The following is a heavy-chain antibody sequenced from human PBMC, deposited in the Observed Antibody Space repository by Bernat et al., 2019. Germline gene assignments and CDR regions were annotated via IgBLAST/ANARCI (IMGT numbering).Heavy chain of an antibody. Sequence: QVQLQESGPGLVKPSETLSLTCAVSGYSISSGYYWGWIRQPPGKGLEWIGSIYHSGSTYYNPSLKSRVTISVDTSKNQFSLKLSSVTAADTAVYYCARSPGRITGIYWFDPWGQGTLVTVSS. CDR1: GYSISSGYY. CDR3: ARSPGRITGIYWFDP. CDR2: IYHSGST. D-gene: IGHD1-20*01. J-gene: IGHJ5*02. V-gene: IGHV4-38-2*01.